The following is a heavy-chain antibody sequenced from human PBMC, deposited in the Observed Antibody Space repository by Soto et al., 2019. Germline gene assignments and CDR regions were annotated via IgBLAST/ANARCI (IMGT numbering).Heavy chain of an antibody. J-gene: IGHJ4*02. V-gene: IGHV1-18*01. Sequence: QVQLVQSGAEVKKPGASVKVSCKASGYSFTAYGISWVRQAPGQGLEWMGWISTAHSDIGYAQKFQGRVTRTTDTSTSTAYMELRSLRYDDTAVYYCARDLAYIREFWGQGTLVTVSS. CDR3: ARDLAYIREF. CDR1: GYSFTAYG. D-gene: IGHD4-17*01. CDR2: ISTAHSDI.